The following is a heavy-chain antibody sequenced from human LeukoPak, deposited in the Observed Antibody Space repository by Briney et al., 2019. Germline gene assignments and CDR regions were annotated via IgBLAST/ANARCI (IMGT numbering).Heavy chain of an antibody. CDR3: ARRKRSGCSSTSCLLNWFDP. CDR1: GGPISSTTHY. J-gene: IGHJ5*02. Sequence: SETLSLTCTVSGGPISSTTHYCGWIRQPPGKGLEWIGSIYYSGSTFYNSSLKSRVTISVDTSKNQFSLKLSSVTAADTAVYYCARRKRSGCSSTSCLLNWFDPWGQGTLVTVSS. V-gene: IGHV4-39*07. CDR2: IYYSGST. D-gene: IGHD2-2*01.